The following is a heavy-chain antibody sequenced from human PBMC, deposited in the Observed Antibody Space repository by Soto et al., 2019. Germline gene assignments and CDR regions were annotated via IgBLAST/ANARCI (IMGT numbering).Heavy chain of an antibody. CDR2: ISSSGSTI. D-gene: IGHD3-22*01. CDR1: GFTFSSYE. Sequence: GGSLRLSCAASGFTFSSYEMNWVRQAPGKGLEWVSYISSSGSTIYYADSVKGRFTISRDNAKNSLYPQMNSLRAEDTAVYYCAREDDSSGYSRFYYYGMDVWGQGTTVTVSS. CDR3: AREDDSSGYSRFYYYGMDV. V-gene: IGHV3-48*03. J-gene: IGHJ6*02.